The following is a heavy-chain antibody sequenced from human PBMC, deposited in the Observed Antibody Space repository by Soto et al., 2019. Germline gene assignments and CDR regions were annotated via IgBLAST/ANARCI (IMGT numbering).Heavy chain of an antibody. V-gene: IGHV4-39*01. CDR1: GGYINSDTDY. D-gene: IGHD4-17*01. J-gene: IGHJ5*02. CDR3: ARRLEEYGNYWFDP. Sequence: QLQLQESGPGLVNPSETSSLTCTVSGGYINSDTDYWAWIRKPPGKALEWIGSIYHSGITSHNPSLKSRITMSVDKSKNQCSLRLTAVTAADSAVYYCARRLEEYGNYWFDPWGQGILVPVSS. CDR2: IYHSGIT.